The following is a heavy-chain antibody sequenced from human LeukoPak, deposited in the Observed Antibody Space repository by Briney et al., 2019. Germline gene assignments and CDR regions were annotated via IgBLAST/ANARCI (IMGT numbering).Heavy chain of an antibody. D-gene: IGHD3-10*01. J-gene: IGHJ4*02. Sequence: SETLSLTCTVSGVSISTYYWSWIRQPAGKGLEWIGRIYTSGSTNYNPSLKSRVTISVDTSKNQFSLKLSSVTAADTAVYYCARGDYGSGSYQVDYWGQGTLVTVSS. CDR2: IYTSGST. V-gene: IGHV4-4*07. CDR1: GVSISTYY. CDR3: ARGDYGSGSYQVDY.